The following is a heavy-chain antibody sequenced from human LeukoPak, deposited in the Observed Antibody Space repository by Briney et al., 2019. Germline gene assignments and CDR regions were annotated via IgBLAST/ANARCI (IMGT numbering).Heavy chain of an antibody. CDR3: ARGNPYGSGSPDDAFDI. Sequence: PGGSLRLSCAASGFTFSSYWMSWVRQAPGKGLEGVANIKQDGSEKYYVDSVKGRFTISRDNAKNSLYLQMNSLRAEDTAVYYCARGNPYGSGSPDDAFDIWGQGTMVTVPS. CDR2: IKQDGSEK. V-gene: IGHV3-7*01. D-gene: IGHD3-10*01. CDR1: GFTFSSYW. J-gene: IGHJ3*02.